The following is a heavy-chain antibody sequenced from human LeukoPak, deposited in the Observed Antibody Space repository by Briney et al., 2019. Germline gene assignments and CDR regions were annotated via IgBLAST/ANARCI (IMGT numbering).Heavy chain of an antibody. CDR1: GYTFTGYY. J-gene: IGHJ4*02. D-gene: IGHD7-27*01. Sequence: ASVKVSCKASGYTFTGYYMHWVRQAPGQGLEWMGWINPDSGGTNYAQKFQGRVTMTRDTSISTAYMELSRLRSDDTAVYYCARSRARQLGMRYFDYWGQGTLVTVSS. CDR2: INPDSGGT. CDR3: ARSRARQLGMRYFDY. V-gene: IGHV1-2*02.